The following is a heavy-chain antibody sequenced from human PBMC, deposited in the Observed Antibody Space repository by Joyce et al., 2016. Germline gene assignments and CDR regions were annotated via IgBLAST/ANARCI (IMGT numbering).Heavy chain of an antibody. D-gene: IGHD3-16*01. CDR1: GYSFTSYW. CDR3: ARSAVRGTLSPFFDY. Sequence: EVQLVQSGGKVKKPGESLKISCKGVGYSFTSYWLGWVRQMPGKGLELMGISNPEDSDTRYSPSFQGQVTISVDRSIKTAHLRWGSLRASDTAIYYCARSAVRGTLSPFFDYWGQGSLVTVSS. V-gene: IGHV5-51*01. J-gene: IGHJ4*02. CDR2: SNPEDSDT.